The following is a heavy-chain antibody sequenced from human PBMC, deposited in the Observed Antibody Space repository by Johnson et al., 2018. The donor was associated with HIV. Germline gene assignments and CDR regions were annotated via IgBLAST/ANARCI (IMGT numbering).Heavy chain of an antibody. CDR1: GFTFTTYA. D-gene: IGHD6-13*01. CDR3: APAGPEAFDI. CDR2: ISYDGSNK. Sequence: QVQLVESGGGVVQPGRSLRLSCAASGFTFTTYAMHWVRQAPGKGLEWVAVISYDGSNKYYADSVKGRFTISRDNSKNTLYLQMNSLRAEDTAVYYCAPAGPEAFDIWGQGTMVTVSS. J-gene: IGHJ3*02. V-gene: IGHV3-30*04.